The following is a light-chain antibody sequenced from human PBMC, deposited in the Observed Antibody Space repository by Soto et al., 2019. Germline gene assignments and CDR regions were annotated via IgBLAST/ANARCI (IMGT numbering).Light chain of an antibody. CDR2: SAS. J-gene: IGKJ4*01. CDR3: QQSYNKA. V-gene: IGKV1-39*01. CDR1: QTISRN. Sequence: DIQMTQSPSSLSASVGDRVTITCRAGQTISRNLNWYQQKPGKAPELLIYSASSLQSGVPSRFSGSGSGTDFTLTINSLQPEDSATYYCQQSYNKAFGGGTKVDIK.